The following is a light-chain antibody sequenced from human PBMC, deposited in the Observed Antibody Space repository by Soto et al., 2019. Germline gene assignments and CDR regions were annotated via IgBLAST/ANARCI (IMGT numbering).Light chain of an antibody. V-gene: IGKV3-20*01. J-gene: IGKJ5*01. CDR3: QQYGSSPHT. Sequence: EIVLTQSPGTLSLSPGERATLSCRASQSVSSSYLAWYQQKHGQAPRLLIYGASSRATGIPDRFSGSGSGTDFTLTISRLEPEDFAVDYCQQYGSSPHTFGQGTRLEIK. CDR1: QSVSSSY. CDR2: GAS.